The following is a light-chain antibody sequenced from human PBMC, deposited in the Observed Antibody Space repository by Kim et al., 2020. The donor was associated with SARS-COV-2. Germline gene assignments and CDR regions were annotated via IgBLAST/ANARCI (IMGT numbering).Light chain of an antibody. CDR1: SSDIGGYNH. CDR2: DVS. J-gene: IGLJ3*02. V-gene: IGLV2-14*03. Sequence: QSVLTQPASVSGSPGQSITISCTGTSSDIGGYNHVCWYQQHPVTVPNLMIYDVSKRPSGVSNRYVGYKCGNAAPQTSSGHQAEDEADYYGSSYESSITWVFGGGTQLTVL. CDR3: SSYESSITWV.